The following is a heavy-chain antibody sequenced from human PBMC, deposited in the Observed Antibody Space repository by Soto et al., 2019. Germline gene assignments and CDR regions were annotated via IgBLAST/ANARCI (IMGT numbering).Heavy chain of an antibody. Sequence: SGPTLVNPTQTLTLTCTFSGFSLSTSGVGVGWIRQPPGKALEWLALIYWNDDKRYCPSLKSRLTITKDTSKNQVVLTMTNMDPVDTATYYCAYLNYPQVWLDPWGQGTLVTVSS. CDR1: GFSLSTSGVG. CDR3: AYLNYPQVWLDP. CDR2: IYWNDDK. V-gene: IGHV2-5*01. J-gene: IGHJ5*02. D-gene: IGHD3-10*01.